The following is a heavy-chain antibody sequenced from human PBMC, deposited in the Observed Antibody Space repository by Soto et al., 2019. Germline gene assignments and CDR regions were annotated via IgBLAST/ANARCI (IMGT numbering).Heavy chain of an antibody. V-gene: IGHV3-33*01. CDR1: GFTFSSDG. J-gene: IGHJ4*02. Sequence: PGGSLRLSFAAPGFTFSSDGMHWVRQAPGKGLEWVAVIWYDGSNKYYADSVKGRFTISRDNSKNTLYLQMNSLRAEDTAVYYCARELLWFGELLGSCDYWGQGTLVTVSS. D-gene: IGHD3-10*01. CDR3: ARELLWFGELLGSCDY. CDR2: IWYDGSNK.